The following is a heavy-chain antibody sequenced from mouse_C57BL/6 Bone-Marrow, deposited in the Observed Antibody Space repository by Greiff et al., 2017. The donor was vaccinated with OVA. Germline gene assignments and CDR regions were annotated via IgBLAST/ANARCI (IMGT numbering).Heavy chain of an antibody. D-gene: IGHD4-1*01. CDR1: GYTFTSYW. CDR3: ARALGRFYFDY. CDR2: IDPSDSYT. V-gene: IGHV1-69*01. J-gene: IGHJ2*01. Sequence: VQLQQPGAELVMPGASVKLSCKASGYTFTSYWMQWVKQRPGQGLEWIGEIDPSDSYTNYNQKFKGKSTVTVDKSSSTAYMQLSSLTSEDSAVYYCARALGRFYFDYWGQGTTLTVSS.